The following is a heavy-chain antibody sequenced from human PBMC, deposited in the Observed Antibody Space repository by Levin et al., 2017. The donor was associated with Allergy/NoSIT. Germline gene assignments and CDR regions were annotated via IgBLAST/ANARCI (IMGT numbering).Heavy chain of an antibody. CDR2: ISYDGSNK. CDR3: ARAGELDWLLQPPQH. D-gene: IGHD3-9*01. Sequence: HPSETLSLTCAASGFTFSSYAMHWVRQAPGKGLEWVAVISYDGSNKYYADSVKGRFTISRDNSKNTLYLQMNSLRAEDTAVYYCARAGELDWLLQPPQHWGQGTLVTVSS. J-gene: IGHJ1*01. V-gene: IGHV3-30-3*01. CDR1: GFTFSSYA.